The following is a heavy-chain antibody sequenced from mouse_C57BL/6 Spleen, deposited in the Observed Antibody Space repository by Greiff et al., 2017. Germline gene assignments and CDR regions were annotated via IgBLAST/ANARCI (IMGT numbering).Heavy chain of an antibody. CDR1: GYSFTGYY. D-gene: IGHD2-3*01. CDR3: ARGDGYYAWFAY. Sequence: VQLQQSGPELVKPGASVKISCKASGYSFTGYYMNWVKQSPEKSLEWIGEINPSTGGTTYNQKFKAKATLTVDKSSSTACMQLKSLTSEDSAVYYCARGDGYYAWFAYWGQGTLVTVSA. V-gene: IGHV1-42*01. J-gene: IGHJ3*01. CDR2: INPSTGGT.